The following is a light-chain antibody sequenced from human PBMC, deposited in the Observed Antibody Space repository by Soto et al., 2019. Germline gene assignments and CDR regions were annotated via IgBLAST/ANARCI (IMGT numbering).Light chain of an antibody. CDR2: DAS. V-gene: IGKV3-11*01. CDR1: QSVSSY. CDR3: RRRRKWRG. J-gene: IGKJ4*01. Sequence: EIVLTQSPATLSLSPGERATLSCRASQSVSSYLAWYQQKPGQAPRLLIYDASNRATGIPARFSGSGSGTDLTRTVRSLEREGLGVDGCRRRRKWRGVGGGTEVEVE.